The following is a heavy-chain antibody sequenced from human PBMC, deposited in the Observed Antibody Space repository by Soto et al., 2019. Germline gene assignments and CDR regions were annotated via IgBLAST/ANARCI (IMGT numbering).Heavy chain of an antibody. CDR1: GSTFTSYY. V-gene: IGHV1-46*01. J-gene: IGHJ4*02. CDR2: INPSGGST. CDR3: ARDRSGSSGWSYFDY. D-gene: IGHD6-19*01. Sequence: ASVMFSFTASGSTFTSYYMHWVRQAPGQGLEWMGIINPSGGSTSYAQKFQGRVTMTRDTSTSTVYMELSSLRSEDTAVYYCARDRSGSSGWSYFDYWGQGTLVTFS.